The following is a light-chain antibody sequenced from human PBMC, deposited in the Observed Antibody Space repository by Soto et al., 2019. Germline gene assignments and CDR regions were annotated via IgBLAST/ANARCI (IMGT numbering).Light chain of an antibody. Sequence: DIQMTQSPSSLSASVGDRVTITCRASQSISSYLNWYQQKPGKAPKLLIYAASSLQSGVPSRFSGSGSGTDFTRTISSLPPEDFATYYCQQSYSTPVTFGQWTKLEIK. V-gene: IGKV1-39*01. CDR3: QQSYSTPVT. CDR1: QSISSY. CDR2: AAS. J-gene: IGKJ2*01.